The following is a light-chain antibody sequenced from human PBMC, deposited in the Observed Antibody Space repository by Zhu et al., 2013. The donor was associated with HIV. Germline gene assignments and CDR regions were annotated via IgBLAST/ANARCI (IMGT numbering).Light chain of an antibody. J-gene: IGKJ1*01. CDR1: QDIGND. CDR3: LQHSGFPLA. V-gene: IGKV1-17*01. CDR2: ATS. Sequence: DVQMTQSPSSLSAAVGDRITITCRASQDIGNDLGWCQQKPGKAPKRLIYATSTLDSGVPSRFSGSGSGTEFTLTISSLQAEDFAAYYCLQHSGFPLAFGQGTKVEIK.